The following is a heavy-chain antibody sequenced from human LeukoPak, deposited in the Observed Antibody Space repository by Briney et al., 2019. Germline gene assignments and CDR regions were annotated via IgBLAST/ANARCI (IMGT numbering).Heavy chain of an antibody. V-gene: IGHV1-2*02. CDR2: INPNSGGT. D-gene: IGHD1-26*01. J-gene: IGHJ6*02. CDR1: GYTFTGYY. CDR3: ARDGADYYGMDV. Sequence: ASVKVSCKASGYTFTGYYMHWVRQAPGQGLEWIGWINPNSGGTNYAQKFQGRVTMTRDTSISTAYMELSRLRSDDTAVYYCARDGADYYGMDVWGQGTTVTVSS.